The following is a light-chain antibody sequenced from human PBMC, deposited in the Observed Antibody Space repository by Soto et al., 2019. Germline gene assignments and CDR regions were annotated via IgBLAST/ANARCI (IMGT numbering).Light chain of an antibody. V-gene: IGKV3-20*01. CDR3: LQDYIYPYT. CDR1: QSVSSSY. CDR2: GAS. Sequence: EIVLTQSPGTLSLSPGERATLSCRASQSVSSSYLAWYQQKPGQAPRLLIYGASSRATGIPDRFSGSGSGTDFTLSISSLQPEDFATYYCLQDYIYPYTFGQGTKVDNK. J-gene: IGKJ2*01.